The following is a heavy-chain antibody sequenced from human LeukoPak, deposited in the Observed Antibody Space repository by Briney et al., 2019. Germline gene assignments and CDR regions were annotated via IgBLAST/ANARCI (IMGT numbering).Heavy chain of an antibody. CDR1: GGSISSSSYY. D-gene: IGHD6-19*01. J-gene: IGHJ4*02. V-gene: IGHV4-39*01. CDR3: ARHFYSSGWYVVDY. CDR2: IYYSGST. Sequence: SETLFLTCTVSGGSISSSSYYWGWIRQPPGKGLEWIGSIYYSGSTYYNPSLKSRVTISVDTSKNQFSLKLSSVTAADTAVYYCARHFYSSGWYVVDYWGQGTLVTVSS.